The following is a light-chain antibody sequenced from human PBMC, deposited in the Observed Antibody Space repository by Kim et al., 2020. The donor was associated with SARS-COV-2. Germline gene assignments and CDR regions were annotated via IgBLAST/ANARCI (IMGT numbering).Light chain of an antibody. CDR2: GAS. CDR3: QQYYLWPRT. Sequence: SPGEGVTLSCRASQRINNNLAWYHQKPGQAPRLLIYGASTRATGIPARFSGSGSGTDFTLTISSLQPEDSAVYYCQQYYLWPRTFGVGTKVDIK. CDR1: QRINNN. V-gene: IGKV3-15*01. J-gene: IGKJ4*02.